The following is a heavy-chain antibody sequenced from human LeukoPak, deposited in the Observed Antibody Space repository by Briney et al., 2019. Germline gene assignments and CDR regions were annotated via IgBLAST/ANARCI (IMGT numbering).Heavy chain of an antibody. CDR1: GFSFSSYW. V-gene: IGHV3-7*03. CDR3: AKVQWEPPDH. J-gene: IGHJ4*02. D-gene: IGHD1-26*01. Sequence: GGSLRLSCVDSGFSFSSYWMSWFRQAPGKGLEWVANIKQDGSEKYHVDSVKGRFTVSRDNAKNLLYLQMNSLRVEDTAVYYCAKVQWEPPDHWDQGTLVTVSS. CDR2: IKQDGSEK.